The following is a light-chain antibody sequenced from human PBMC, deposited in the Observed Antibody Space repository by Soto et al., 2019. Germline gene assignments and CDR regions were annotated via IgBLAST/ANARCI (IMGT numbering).Light chain of an antibody. Sequence: ENVFTQSPATLSFSPGEKAPLSSRASQSVSSYLAWYQQKPGQAPRLLIYDASNRATGIPARFSGSGSGTDFTLTISSLEPEDFAVYYCQQRSNWPLTFGGGTK. J-gene: IGKJ4*01. CDR1: QSVSSY. CDR3: QQRSNWPLT. V-gene: IGKV3-11*01. CDR2: DAS.